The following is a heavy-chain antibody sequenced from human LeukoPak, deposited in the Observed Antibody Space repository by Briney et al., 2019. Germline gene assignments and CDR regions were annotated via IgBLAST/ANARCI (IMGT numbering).Heavy chain of an antibody. CDR3: ARDPPWDWGWDY. Sequence: GGSLRLSCAASGFTFSSYWMHWIREAPGKGLVWVSRINSDGSSTSYADSVKGRFTISRDNAKNTLYLQMNSLRAEDTAVYYCARDPPWDWGWDYWGQGTLVTVSS. V-gene: IGHV3-74*01. D-gene: IGHD7-27*01. J-gene: IGHJ4*02. CDR2: INSDGSST. CDR1: GFTFSSYW.